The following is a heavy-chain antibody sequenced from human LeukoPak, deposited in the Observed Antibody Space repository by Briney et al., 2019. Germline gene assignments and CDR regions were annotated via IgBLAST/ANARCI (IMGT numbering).Heavy chain of an antibody. D-gene: IGHD2-2*01. J-gene: IGHJ5*02. CDR1: GFTFSDYA. Sequence: PGGSLRLSCAASGFTFSDYAMYWVRQAPGKGLEWVAVIAYDGSNKYYADSVKGRLTISRDNSKNTLYLQMNGLRAEDTAVYYCARENGKYQLLPRFDPWGQGTLVTVSS. CDR2: IAYDGSNK. CDR3: ARENGKYQLLPRFDP. V-gene: IGHV3-30*04.